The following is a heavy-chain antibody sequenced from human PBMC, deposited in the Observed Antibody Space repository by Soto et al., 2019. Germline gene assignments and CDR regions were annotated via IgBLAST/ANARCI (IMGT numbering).Heavy chain of an antibody. J-gene: IGHJ4*02. CDR1: GYTFTGYY. CDR3: ARAVHTMIQGVRFRVDQ. CDR2: INPNSGGT. Sequence: VSVKVSCKASGYTFTGYYMHWVRQAPGQGLEWMGWINPNSGGTNYAQKFQGRVTMTRDTSINTAYMELTRLTSDDTAVYYCARAVHTMIQGVRFRVDQWGQGTLVTVSS. D-gene: IGHD3-10*01. V-gene: IGHV1-2*02.